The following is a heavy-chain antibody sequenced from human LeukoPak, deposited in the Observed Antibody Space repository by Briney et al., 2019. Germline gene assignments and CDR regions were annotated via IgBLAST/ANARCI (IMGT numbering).Heavy chain of an antibody. V-gene: IGHV1-2*02. Sequence: VASVKVSCKASGYTFTVYFMHWVRQAPGQGLAWMGWINPNSGGTNYAPKFQGRVTMTRDTSISTAYMELSRLRSDDTAVYYCARELYYDIRGYYFEYWGQGTLVTVSS. J-gene: IGHJ4*02. CDR2: INPNSGGT. CDR3: ARELYYDIRGYYFEY. CDR1: GYTFTVYF. D-gene: IGHD3-22*01.